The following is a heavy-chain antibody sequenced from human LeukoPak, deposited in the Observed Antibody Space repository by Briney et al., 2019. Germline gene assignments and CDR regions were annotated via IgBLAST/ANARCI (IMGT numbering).Heavy chain of an antibody. J-gene: IGHJ4*02. CDR3: ARDGVGTTTLFDY. Sequence: GGSLRLSCAASGFTFSSYAMSWVRQAPGKGLEWVSAISGSGGSTYYADSVKGRFTISRDNAKNSLSLQMNSLRAEDTAVYYCARDGVGTTTLFDYWGQGTLVTVSS. CDR1: GFTFSSYA. D-gene: IGHD1-26*01. CDR2: ISGSGGST. V-gene: IGHV3-23*01.